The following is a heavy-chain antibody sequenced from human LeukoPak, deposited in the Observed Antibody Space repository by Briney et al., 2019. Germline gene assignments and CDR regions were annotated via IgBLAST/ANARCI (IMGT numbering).Heavy chain of an antibody. CDR3: ARQRYCSSTSCYSYYAMDV. CDR1: GFTFSTYS. J-gene: IGHJ6*02. Sequence: GGSLRLSCAASGFTFSTYSMTWVRQAPGKGLEWVSSINSSSSYIHYADSVKGRFTISRDNAKNSLFLQMNSLRAEDTAVYYCARQRYCSSTSCYSYYAMDVWGQGTTVTVSS. D-gene: IGHD2-2*01. V-gene: IGHV3-21*01. CDR2: INSSSSYI.